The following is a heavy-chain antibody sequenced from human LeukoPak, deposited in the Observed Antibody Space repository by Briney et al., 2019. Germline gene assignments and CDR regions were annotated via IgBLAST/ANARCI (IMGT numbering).Heavy chain of an antibody. J-gene: IGHJ4*02. V-gene: IGHV3-30*04. CDR3: ARDPPYYYDSSGSLDY. D-gene: IGHD3-22*01. Sequence: GGSLRLSCAASGFTFSSYAMHWVRQAPGKGLEWVAVISYDGSNKYYADSVKGRFTISRDNSKNTLYLQMNSLRAKDTAVYYCARDPPYYYDSSGSLDYWGQGTLVTVSS. CDR2: ISYDGSNK. CDR1: GFTFSSYA.